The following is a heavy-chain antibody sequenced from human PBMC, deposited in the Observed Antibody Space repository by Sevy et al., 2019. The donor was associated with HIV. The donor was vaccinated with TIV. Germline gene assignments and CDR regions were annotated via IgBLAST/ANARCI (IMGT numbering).Heavy chain of an antibody. Sequence: GGSLRLSCVVSEFTFGTKWMSWVRQAPGKGLEWVANIKQDGSETYYVDSVKGRFTISRDNAKTSLYLQMDYPRPEDTAVYYCVIGWLLDSWGQGTLVTVSS. CDR3: VIGWLLDS. CDR1: EFTFGTKW. V-gene: IGHV3-7*01. CDR2: IKQDGSET. D-gene: IGHD6-19*01. J-gene: IGHJ4*02.